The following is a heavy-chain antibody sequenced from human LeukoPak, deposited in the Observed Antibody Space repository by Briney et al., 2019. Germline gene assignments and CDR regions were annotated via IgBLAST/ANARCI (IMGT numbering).Heavy chain of an antibody. V-gene: IGHV3-48*03. J-gene: IGHJ4*02. CDR2: ISSSGSTI. CDR1: GFTFSSYE. D-gene: IGHD6-19*01. CDR3: ARAHPYSSGWYRYSDY. Sequence: QTGGSLRLSCAASGFTFSSYEMNWVRQAPGKGLEWVSYISSSGSTIYYADSVKGRFTISRDNAKNSLYLQMNSLRAEDTAVYYCARAHPYSSGWYRYSDYWGQGTLVTVSS.